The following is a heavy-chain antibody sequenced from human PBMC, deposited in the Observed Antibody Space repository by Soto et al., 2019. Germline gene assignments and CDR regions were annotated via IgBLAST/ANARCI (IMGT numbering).Heavy chain of an antibody. J-gene: IGHJ6*03. D-gene: IGHD2-15*01. CDR3: GRDPDGSGDNSFYYCYRDV. CDR1: GFTVSSNY. CDR2: IYSGGST. V-gene: IGHV3-66*01. Sequence: EVQLVESGGGLVQPGGSLRLSCAASGFTVSSNYMSWVRQAPGKGLEWVSVIYSGGSTYYADSVKGRFTISRDNSKNTLNLQRNGQRAEDTAGYDCGRDPDGSGDNSFYYCYRDVWGKGTTVTVSS.